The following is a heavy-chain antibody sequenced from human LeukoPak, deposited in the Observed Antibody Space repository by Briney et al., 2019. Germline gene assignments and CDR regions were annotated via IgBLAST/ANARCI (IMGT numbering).Heavy chain of an antibody. CDR3: ATTDISMATDFDH. V-gene: IGHV5-51*01. CDR1: GYSFSNYW. Sequence: GESLKISCKGSGYSFSNYWIGWVRQMPGKGLEWMGFIYPDDSDIRYSPSSQGQVTISADKSISTAYLLWSSLKASDTAMYYCATTDISMATDFDHWGQGTLVTVSS. CDR2: IYPDDSDI. J-gene: IGHJ4*02. D-gene: IGHD5-18*01.